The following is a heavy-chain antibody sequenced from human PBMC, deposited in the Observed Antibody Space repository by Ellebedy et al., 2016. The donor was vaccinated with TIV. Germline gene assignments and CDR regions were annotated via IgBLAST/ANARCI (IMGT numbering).Heavy chain of an antibody. J-gene: IGHJ5*02. CDR3: ARDHVYSSGWAKSPFDP. Sequence: AASVKVSCKASGYTFTGYYMHWVRQAPGQGLEWMGWINPNSGGTNYAQKFQGRVTMTRDTSISTAYMELSRLRSDDTAVYYCARDHVYSSGWAKSPFDPWGQGTLVTVSS. V-gene: IGHV1-2*02. CDR2: INPNSGGT. D-gene: IGHD6-19*01. CDR1: GYTFTGYY.